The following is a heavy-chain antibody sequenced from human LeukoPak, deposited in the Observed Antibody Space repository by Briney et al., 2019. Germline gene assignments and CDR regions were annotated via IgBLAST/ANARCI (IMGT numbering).Heavy chain of an antibody. D-gene: IGHD6-19*01. Sequence: ASVKVSCKASGGTFSSCAISWVRQAPGQGLEWMGGIIPIFGTANYAQKFQGRVTITADESTSTAYMELSSLRSEDTAVYYCASIAVAGTLRDYYFDYWGQGTLVTVSS. CDR3: ASIAVAGTLRDYYFDY. V-gene: IGHV1-69*01. CDR1: GGTFSSCA. J-gene: IGHJ4*02. CDR2: IIPIFGTA.